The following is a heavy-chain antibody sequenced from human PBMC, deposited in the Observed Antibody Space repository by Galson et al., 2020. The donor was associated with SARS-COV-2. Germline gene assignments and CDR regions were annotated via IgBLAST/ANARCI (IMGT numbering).Heavy chain of an antibody. J-gene: IGHJ6*02. V-gene: IGHV1-18*01. CDR2: INGYNGDT. CDR3: ARRSGPLSRYLYGLDV. Sequence: ASVKVSCKTSGYSFNNYGITWVRQAPGQGLEWMGWINGYNGDTNYAQNIQCRVTVTADTSTSTVYMELRGLRPDDTAVYYCARRSGPLSRYLYGLDVWGQGTTVTVSS. D-gene: IGHD3-3*01. CDR1: GYSFNNYG.